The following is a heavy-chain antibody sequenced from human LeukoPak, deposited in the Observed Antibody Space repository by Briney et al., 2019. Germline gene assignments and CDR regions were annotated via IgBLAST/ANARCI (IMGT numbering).Heavy chain of an antibody. CDR2: IYYSGST. CDR1: GGSISSSTYY. D-gene: IGHD1-26*01. Sequence: SETLSLTCTVSGGSISSSTYYWGWIRQPPGKGLEWIGYIYYSGSTNYNPSLKSRVTISVDTSKNQFSLKLSSVTAADTAVYYCAREGGSQGGFDPWGQGTPVTVSS. J-gene: IGHJ5*02. V-gene: IGHV4-61*01. CDR3: AREGGSQGGFDP.